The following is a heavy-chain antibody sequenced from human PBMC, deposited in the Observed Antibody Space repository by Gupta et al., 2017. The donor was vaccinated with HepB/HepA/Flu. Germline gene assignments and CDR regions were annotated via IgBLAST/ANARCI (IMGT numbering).Heavy chain of an antibody. CDR2: ISYHGSNE. CDR3: ARVDCSGGLCFWGYFQH. V-gene: IGHV3-30*03. CDR1: GFTFSRYA. D-gene: IGHD2-15*01. Sequence: QVQLVESGGGVVQPGRSLTLSCAASGFTFSRYAMDWVRQAPGKGLEWVAVISYHGSNEYYADSVKGRFTISRDNSENKLYLQMNSLRIEDTAVYYCARVDCSGGLCFWGYFQHWGQGALVTVSS. J-gene: IGHJ1*01.